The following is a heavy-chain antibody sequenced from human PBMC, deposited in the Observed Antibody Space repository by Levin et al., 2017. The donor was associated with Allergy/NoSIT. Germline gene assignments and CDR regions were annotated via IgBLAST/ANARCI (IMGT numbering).Heavy chain of an antibody. Sequence: GGSLRLSCAASGFTFSNYAMSWVRQAPGKGLEWVSAISGSGGSTYYIDSVKGRFTISRDNSKNTLYLQMNSLRVDDTAVYYCAKGGGYCSGGNCYSDASGMDVWGQGTTVTVSS. CDR2: ISGSGGST. CDR3: AKGGGYCSGGNCYSDASGMDV. J-gene: IGHJ6*02. D-gene: IGHD2-15*01. V-gene: IGHV3-23*01. CDR1: GFTFSNYA.